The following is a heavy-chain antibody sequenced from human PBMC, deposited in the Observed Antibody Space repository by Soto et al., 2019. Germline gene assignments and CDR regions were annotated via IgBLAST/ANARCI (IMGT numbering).Heavy chain of an antibody. Sequence: GASVKVSCKASGGTFSSYAISWVRQAPGQGLEWMGGIIPIFGTANYAQKFQGRVTITADESTSTAYMELSSLRSEDTAVYYCARGRGDSSGDPRYYYGMDVWGQGTTVTVSS. CDR1: GGTFSSYA. V-gene: IGHV1-69*13. CDR3: ARGRGDSSGDPRYYYGMDV. J-gene: IGHJ6*02. CDR2: IIPIFGTA. D-gene: IGHD3-22*01.